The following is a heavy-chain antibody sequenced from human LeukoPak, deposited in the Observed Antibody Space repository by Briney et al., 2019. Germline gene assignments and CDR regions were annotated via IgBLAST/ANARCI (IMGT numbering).Heavy chain of an antibody. CDR1: GYTFTSYD. CDR3: ARGRWDYYYMDV. J-gene: IGHJ6*03. V-gene: IGHV1-8*03. Sequence: ASVKVSCKASGYTFTSYDINWVRQATGQGLEWMGWMNPNSGNTGYAQKFQGRVTITRNTSISTAYMELSSLRSEDTAVYYCARGRWDYYYMDVWGKGTTVTVSS. CDR2: MNPNSGNT. D-gene: IGHD3-16*01.